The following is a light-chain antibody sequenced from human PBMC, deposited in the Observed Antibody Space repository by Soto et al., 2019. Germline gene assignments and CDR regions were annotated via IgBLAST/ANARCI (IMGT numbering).Light chain of an antibody. J-gene: IGLJ3*02. Sequence: QSVLTQPPSASGSPGQSVTISCTGTSSDVGAYNYVSWYQQYPGKAPKLMIYEDTKRPSGVPDRFSGSKSDKTASLTVSGLQAEDEADYYCTSYAGSNIWVFGGGTKLTVL. CDR3: TSYAGSNIWV. V-gene: IGLV2-8*01. CDR2: EDT. CDR1: SSDVGAYNY.